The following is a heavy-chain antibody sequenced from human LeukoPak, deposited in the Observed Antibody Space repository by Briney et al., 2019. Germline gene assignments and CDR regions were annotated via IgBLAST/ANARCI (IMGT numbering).Heavy chain of an antibody. Sequence: PSETLSLTCAVYGGSFSGYYWSWIRQPPGKGLEWIGEINHSGSTNYNPSLKSRVTISVDTSKNQSSLKLSSVTAAVTAVYYCARMNRRYCSGGSCHRTKYYYYYGMDVWGQGTTVTVSS. CDR1: GGSFSGYY. CDR2: INHSGST. CDR3: ARMNRRYCSGGSCHRTKYYYYYGMDV. D-gene: IGHD2-15*01. V-gene: IGHV4-34*01. J-gene: IGHJ6*02.